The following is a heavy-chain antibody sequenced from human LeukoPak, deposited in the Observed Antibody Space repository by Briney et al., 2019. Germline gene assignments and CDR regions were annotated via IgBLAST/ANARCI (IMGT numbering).Heavy chain of an antibody. J-gene: IGHJ3*02. CDR1: GYTFTSYG. Sequence: ASVKVSCKASGYTFTSYGISWVRQAPGQGLEWMGWISAYNGNTNYAQKLQGRVTMTTDTSTSTAYMELSSLRSEDTAVYYCARGPYGSGSYYKDAFDIWGQGTMVTVSS. V-gene: IGHV1-18*01. CDR3: ARGPYGSGSYYKDAFDI. D-gene: IGHD3-10*01. CDR2: ISAYNGNT.